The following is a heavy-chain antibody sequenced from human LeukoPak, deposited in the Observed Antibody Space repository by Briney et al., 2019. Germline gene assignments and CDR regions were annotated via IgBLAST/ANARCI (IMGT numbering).Heavy chain of an antibody. CDR2: INHSGST. CDR3: ARSRVRDAFDI. J-gene: IGHJ3*02. CDR1: GGSFSGYY. Sequence: SETLSLTCTVSGGSFSGYYWSWIRQPPGKGLEWIGEINHSGSTNYNPSLKSRVTISVDTSKNQFSLKLSSVTAADTAVYYCARSRVRDAFDIWGQGTMVTVSS. V-gene: IGHV4-34*01.